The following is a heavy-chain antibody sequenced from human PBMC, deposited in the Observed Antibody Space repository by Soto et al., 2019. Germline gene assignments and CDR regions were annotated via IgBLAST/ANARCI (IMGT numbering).Heavy chain of an antibody. CDR2: ISGSSSGT. V-gene: IGHV3-23*01. CDR3: AKDRSENFWVYYYAMDV. CDR1: GFNFGAYA. Sequence: GGSLSLSCEASGFNFGAYAMSLVRQAPGKGLEWVSGISGSSSGTYYTDSVKGRFTISRDNSKNTVYLQMNSLRGEDTAVYYCAKDRSENFWVYYYAMDVWGQGTAVNVSS. J-gene: IGHJ6*02. D-gene: IGHD6-19*01.